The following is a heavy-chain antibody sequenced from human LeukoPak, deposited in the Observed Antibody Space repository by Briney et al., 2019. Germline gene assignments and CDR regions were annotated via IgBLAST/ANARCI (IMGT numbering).Heavy chain of an antibody. CDR2: IRSKANSYAT. Sequence: GGSLRLSCAASGFTFSGSAMHWVRQASGKGLEWVGRIRSKANSYATAYAALVKGRFTISRDDSKNTAYLQMNSLKTEDTAVYYCTKTRGDDSSGYYLFDYWGQGTLVTVSS. CDR3: TKTRGDDSSGYYLFDY. D-gene: IGHD3-22*01. J-gene: IGHJ4*02. CDR1: GFTFSGSA. V-gene: IGHV3-73*01.